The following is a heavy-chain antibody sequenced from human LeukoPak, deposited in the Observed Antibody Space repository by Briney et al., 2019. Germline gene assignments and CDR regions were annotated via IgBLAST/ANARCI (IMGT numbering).Heavy chain of an antibody. CDR3: ARDYEELRNAFDI. V-gene: IGHV3-23*03. Sequence: GGSLRLSCAASGFTFSSYAMSWVRQAPGKGLEWVSVIYSGGSTYYADSVKGRFTISRDNAKNSLYLQMNSLRAEDTALYHCARDYEELRNAFDIWGQGTMVTVSS. CDR2: IYSGGST. CDR1: GFTFSSYA. J-gene: IGHJ3*02. D-gene: IGHD1-26*01.